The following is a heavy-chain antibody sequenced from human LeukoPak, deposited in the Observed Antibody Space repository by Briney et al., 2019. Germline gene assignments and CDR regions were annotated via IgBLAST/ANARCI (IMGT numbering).Heavy chain of an antibody. Sequence: ASVKVSCKASGYTFTGYYMHWVRQAPGQGLEWMGWINPNNHDTNYAQKFQGRVTMTRDTSISTTYLELSRLRSDDTAVYYCARGGSDYDIPNDAFDIWGQGTMVTVSS. V-gene: IGHV1-2*02. CDR3: ARGGSDYDIPNDAFDI. CDR1: GYTFTGYY. J-gene: IGHJ3*02. CDR2: INPNNHDT. D-gene: IGHD3-9*01.